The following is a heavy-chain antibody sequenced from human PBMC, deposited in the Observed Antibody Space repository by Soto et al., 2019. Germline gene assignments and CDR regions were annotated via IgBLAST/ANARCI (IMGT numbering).Heavy chain of an antibody. J-gene: IGHJ5*01. Sequence: DTLCLTFPVSGGSIPTFPCDWDWVLQPPKKGLEWIGAISYSATTYYSSSLKSRVTMSVDTSKNQFSLKLTSVTAADTAVYYCERLPTGFHNWFDSWGQGTLVTVSS. CDR3: ERLPTGFHNWFDS. V-gene: IGHV4-39*01. CDR1: GGSIPTFPCD. CDR2: ISYSATT. D-gene: IGHD1-1*01.